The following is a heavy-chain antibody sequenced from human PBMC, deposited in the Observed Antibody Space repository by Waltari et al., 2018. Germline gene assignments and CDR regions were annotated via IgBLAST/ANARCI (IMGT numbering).Heavy chain of an antibody. V-gene: IGHV3-48*03. Sequence: EVQLVESGGDLVQPGGSLRLNCETSGFTFFNYELNWVRQAPGGGLEWISSIDKSGSRTFYSDSVRGRFPISRDDAKNSVYLQMNNLRVDDSALYYCARGIVGATGWGQGTLVTVSS. CDR1: GFTFFNYE. CDR2: IDKSGSRT. J-gene: IGHJ4*02. CDR3: ARGIVGATG. D-gene: IGHD1-26*01.